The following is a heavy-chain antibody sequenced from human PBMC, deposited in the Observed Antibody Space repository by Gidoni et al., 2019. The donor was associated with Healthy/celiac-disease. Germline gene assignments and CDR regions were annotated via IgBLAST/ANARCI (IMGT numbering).Heavy chain of an antibody. CDR1: GGSISSSSYY. J-gene: IGHJ6*02. CDR3: DV. CDR2: IYYSGST. Sequence: QLQLQESGPGLVKPSETLSLTCTVSGGSISSSSYYWGWIRQPPGKGLEWIGSIYYSGSTYYNPSLKLSSVTAADTAVYYCARHGRFLHDYGDYGGGMDVWGQGTTVTVSS. V-gene: IGHV4-39*01. D-gene: IGHD4-17*01.